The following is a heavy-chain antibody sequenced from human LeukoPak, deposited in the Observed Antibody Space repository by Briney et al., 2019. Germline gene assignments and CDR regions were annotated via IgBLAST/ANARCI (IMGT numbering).Heavy chain of an antibody. CDR2: IYYSGST. V-gene: IGHV4-59*01. J-gene: IGHJ5*02. CDR3: ARGQWGTDNWFDP. D-gene: IGHD6-19*01. CDR1: GGSISSYY. Sequence: PSETLSLTCTVSGGSISSYYWSWIRQPPGKGLEWIGYIYYSGSTNYNPSLKSRVTISVDTSKNQFSLKLSSVTAADTAVYYCARGQWGTDNWFDPWGQGTLVTVSS.